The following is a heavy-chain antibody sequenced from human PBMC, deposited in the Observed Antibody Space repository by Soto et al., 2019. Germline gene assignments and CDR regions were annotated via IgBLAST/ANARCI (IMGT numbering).Heavy chain of an antibody. CDR2: ISYSGST. J-gene: IGHJ5*02. CDR1: GASITTYY. CDR3: ARDWDSSGLFDP. Sequence: WETLSLTCSVSGASITTYYWSWIRQPPGKGLEWIGSISYSGSTKYNPSLESRVMISLDTSKNQFSLRLTSVTAADTALYYCARDWDSSGLFDPWGQGALVTVSS. V-gene: IGHV4-59*01. D-gene: IGHD3-10*01.